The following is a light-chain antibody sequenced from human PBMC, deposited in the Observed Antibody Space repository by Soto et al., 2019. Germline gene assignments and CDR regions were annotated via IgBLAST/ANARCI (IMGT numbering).Light chain of an antibody. J-gene: IGKJ5*01. CDR3: QQANSFPST. V-gene: IGKV1-39*01. CDR1: QSSGRY. Sequence: XMTHSQASPPASVGDRVTIPXRASQSSGRYLNWHQQKPGXAPKXXXYDXSSWPSGVPSRLSGSGSGTDFTLTISSLQPEDFANYFCQQANSFPSTFGQGTRLEI. CDR2: DXS.